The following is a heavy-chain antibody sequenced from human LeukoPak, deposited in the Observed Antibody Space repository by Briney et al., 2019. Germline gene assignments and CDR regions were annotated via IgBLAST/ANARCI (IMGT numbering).Heavy chain of an antibody. CDR1: GFTFSSYA. CDR2: ISYDGSNK. D-gene: IGHD6-19*01. CDR3: ARRHSSGWLDY. Sequence: PGRSLRPSCAASGFTFSSYAMHWVRQAPGKGLEWVAVISYDGSNKYYADSVKGRFTISRDNSKNTLYLQMNSLRAEDTAVYYCARRHSSGWLDYWGQGTLVTVSS. J-gene: IGHJ4*02. V-gene: IGHV3-30-3*01.